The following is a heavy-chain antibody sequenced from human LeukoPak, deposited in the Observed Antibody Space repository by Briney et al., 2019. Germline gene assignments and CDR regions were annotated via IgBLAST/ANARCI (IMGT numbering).Heavy chain of an antibody. V-gene: IGHV4-34*01. CDR1: GGSFSGYY. J-gene: IGHJ4*02. D-gene: IGHD6-13*01. Sequence: SETLSLTCAVYGGSFSGYYWSWIRQPPGKGLEWIGEINHSGSTNYNPSLKSRVTISVDTSKNQFSLKLSSVTAADTAVYYCARRGYSSSWYGSYYFDYWGQGTLATVSS. CDR3: ARRGYSSSWYGSYYFDY. CDR2: INHSGST.